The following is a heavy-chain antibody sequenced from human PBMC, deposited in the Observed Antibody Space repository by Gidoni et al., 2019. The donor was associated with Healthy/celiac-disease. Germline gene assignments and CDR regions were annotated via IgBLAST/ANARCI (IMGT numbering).Heavy chain of an antibody. J-gene: IGHJ4*02. D-gene: IGHD6-13*01. CDR3: ARHERRHGQQLVYFDY. CDR2: IYYSGST. V-gene: IGHV4-39*01. Sequence: QLQLQESGPGLVKPSETLSLTCTVSGGSISSSSYYWGWIRQPPGKGLEWIGSIYYSGSTYYNPSLKSRVTISVDTSKNQFSLKLSSVTAADTAVYYCARHERRHGQQLVYFDYWGQGTLVTVSS. CDR1: GGSISSSSYY.